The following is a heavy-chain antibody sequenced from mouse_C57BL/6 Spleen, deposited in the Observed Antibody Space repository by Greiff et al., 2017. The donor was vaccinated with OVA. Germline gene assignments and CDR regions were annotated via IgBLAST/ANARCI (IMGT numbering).Heavy chain of an antibody. D-gene: IGHD1-1*01. CDR3: ARAYGSSHVWFAY. Sequence: QVQLQQPGAELVKPGASVKLSCKASGYTFTSYWMHWVKQRPGQGLEWIGMIHPNSGSTNYNEKFKSKATLTVEKSSSTAYMQLSSMTSEDSAVYYCARAYGSSHVWFAYWRQGTLVTVSA. CDR1: GYTFTSYW. CDR2: IHPNSGST. V-gene: IGHV1-64*01. J-gene: IGHJ3*01.